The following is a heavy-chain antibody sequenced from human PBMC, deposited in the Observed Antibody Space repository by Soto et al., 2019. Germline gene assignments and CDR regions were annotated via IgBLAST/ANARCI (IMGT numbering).Heavy chain of an antibody. D-gene: IGHD5-12*01. Sequence: QVQLQESDAGLVKASQTLSLTCTVSGGSVSSGAYYWTWIRQRPGKALEWVGYIYYSGSTYYSPSLKRRLSISRDTSKNQFSLRLSFVTAADTTMYYCARARLRAVYAFDIWGQGTMVTVSS. CDR2: IYYSGST. CDR1: GGSVSSGAYY. J-gene: IGHJ3*02. CDR3: ARARLRAVYAFDI. V-gene: IGHV4-31*03.